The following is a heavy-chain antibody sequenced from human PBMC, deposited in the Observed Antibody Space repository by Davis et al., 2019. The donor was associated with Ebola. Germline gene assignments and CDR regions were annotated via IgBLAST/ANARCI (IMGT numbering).Heavy chain of an antibody. Sequence: PGGSLRLSCAASGFTFSSYAMHWVRQAPGKGLEWVAVISYDGSNKYYADSVKGRFTISRDNSKNTLYLQMNSLRAEDTAVYYCARVPPITPTPSDDYWGQGTLVTVSS. D-gene: IGHD5-12*01. J-gene: IGHJ4*02. CDR2: ISYDGSNK. V-gene: IGHV3-30-3*01. CDR3: ARVPPITPTPSDDY. CDR1: GFTFSSYA.